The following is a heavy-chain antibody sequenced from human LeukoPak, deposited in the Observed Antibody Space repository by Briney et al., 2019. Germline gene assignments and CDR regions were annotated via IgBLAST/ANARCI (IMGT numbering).Heavy chain of an antibody. D-gene: IGHD2-15*01. CDR3: AKDQSRIGTDAFDI. CDR2: ITGSGGSA. V-gene: IGHV3-23*01. J-gene: IGHJ3*02. Sequence: HTGGSLRLSCAASGFTFSSFAMSWVRQAPGKGLEWVSHITGSGGSAYYADSVKGRFTISRDNSKNTLYLQMNSLRAEDTAVYYCAKDQSRIGTDAFDIWGQGTMVTVSS. CDR1: GFTFSSFA.